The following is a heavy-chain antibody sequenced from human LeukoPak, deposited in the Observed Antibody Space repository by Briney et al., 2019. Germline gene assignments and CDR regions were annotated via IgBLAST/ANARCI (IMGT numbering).Heavy chain of an antibody. V-gene: IGHV5-51*01. D-gene: IGHD2-2*01. Sequence: GESLKISCKGFGYTFTNQWIGWVRQMPGKGLEWMGIIYPGDSDTIYSPSFQGQVTMSADKSINTACLQWSSLKASDAAMYYCARRSCRNATSSWNYFDYWGQGTLVTVSS. CDR1: GYTFTNQW. CDR3: ARRSCRNATSSWNYFDY. CDR2: IYPGDSDT. J-gene: IGHJ4*02.